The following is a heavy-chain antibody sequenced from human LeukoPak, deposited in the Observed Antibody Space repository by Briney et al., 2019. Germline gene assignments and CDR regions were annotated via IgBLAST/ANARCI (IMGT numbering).Heavy chain of an antibody. Sequence: GGSLRLSCAASGFTVSSNYMSWVRQAPGKGLEWVSVIYSGGSTYYADSVKGRFTISRDNSKNTLYLQMNSLRAEDTAVYYCATAHYYDSSGLVDYWGQGTLVTVSS. J-gene: IGHJ4*02. CDR1: GFTVSSNY. CDR3: ATAHYYDSSGLVDY. D-gene: IGHD3-22*01. CDR2: IYSGGST. V-gene: IGHV3-53*01.